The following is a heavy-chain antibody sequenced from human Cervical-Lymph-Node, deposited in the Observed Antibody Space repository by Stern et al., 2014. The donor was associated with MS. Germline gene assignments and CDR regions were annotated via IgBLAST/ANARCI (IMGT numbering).Heavy chain of an antibody. Sequence: QLVQSGAEVEKPGASVKVSCKASGYTFTTYYMHWVRQAPGQGLEWMGMISPSGGSTTYAQKFQGRVTMTRDTSTSTVYMELSSLRSEDTAVYYCARNWRGVGSTAYDYWGQGTLVTVSS. V-gene: IGHV1-46*01. D-gene: IGHD1-26*01. CDR1: GYTFTTYY. CDR3: ARNWRGVGSTAYDY. CDR2: ISPSGGST. J-gene: IGHJ4*02.